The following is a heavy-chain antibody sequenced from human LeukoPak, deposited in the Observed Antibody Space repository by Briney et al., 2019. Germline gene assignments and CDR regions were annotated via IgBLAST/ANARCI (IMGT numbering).Heavy chain of an antibody. V-gene: IGHV1-8*03. CDR2: MNPISGKI. D-gene: IGHD2-2*01. CDR3: ARALVYCSSTSCYWRAFDI. CDR1: GYTFPSYD. Sequence: ASVTVSCQAYGYTFPSYDINWLRQATGQGMEWMGWMNPISGKIGYAQKLLGRVTITSHNAIRTAYMELSSLRSEDAAVYYCARALVYCSSTSCYWRAFDIWGGGTMVTVSS. J-gene: IGHJ3*02.